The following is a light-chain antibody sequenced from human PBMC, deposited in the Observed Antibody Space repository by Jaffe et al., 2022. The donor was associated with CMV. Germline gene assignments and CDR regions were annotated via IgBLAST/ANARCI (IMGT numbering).Light chain of an antibody. CDR2: GAS. J-gene: IGKJ5*01. CDR3: QQYGASPIT. V-gene: IGKV3-20*01. Sequence: EIVLTQSPGTLSLSPGERATLSCRASESVSTNYLAWYQRKPGQAPRLLVSGASSRATGVPDRFSGSGSGTDFTLTISRLEPEDFAVYYCQQYGASPITFGQGTRLEIK. CDR1: ESVSTNY.